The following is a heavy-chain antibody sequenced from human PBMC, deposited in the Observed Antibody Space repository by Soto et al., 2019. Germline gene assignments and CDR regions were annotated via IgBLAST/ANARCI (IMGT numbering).Heavy chain of an antibody. D-gene: IGHD3-22*01. J-gene: IGHJ6*02. CDR1: GGSISSYY. Sequence: PSETLSLTCTVSGGSISSYYWSWIRQPPGKGLEWIGYIYYSGSTNYNPSLKSRVTISVDTSKNQFSLKLSSVTAADTAVYYCARGGTRKYYYYGSGYYPMDVRAQGTTVTVSS. V-gene: IGHV4-59*01. CDR3: ARGGTRKYYYYGSGYYPMDV. CDR2: IYYSGST.